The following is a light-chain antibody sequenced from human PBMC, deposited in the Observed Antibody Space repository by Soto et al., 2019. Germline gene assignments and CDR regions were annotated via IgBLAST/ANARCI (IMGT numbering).Light chain of an antibody. CDR1: QSVSSN. Sequence: EIVLTQSPGTVSLSPGERATLSCRASQSVSSNLAWYQQKPGQAPRLLIYGASTRATGIPARFSGSGSGTEFTLTISCLQSEDFATYYCQQYYSYPITFGQGTRLEIK. V-gene: IGKV3-15*01. CDR3: QQYYSYPIT. J-gene: IGKJ5*01. CDR2: GAS.